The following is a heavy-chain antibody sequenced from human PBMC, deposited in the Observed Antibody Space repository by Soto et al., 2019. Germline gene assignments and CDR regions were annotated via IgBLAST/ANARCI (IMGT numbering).Heavy chain of an antibody. CDR2: TNGGGGST. D-gene: IGHD2-15*01. CDR1: GFTFSSYT. J-gene: IGHJ4*02. Sequence: EVQLLEAGGDLIQPGGSLRLSCAASGFTFSSYTMTWVRQAPGKGLEWVSSTNGGGGSTYYADSVKGRFTISRDKSKETMYQQRNSLRAKDTAVYYCAKDKVCSGGSCYYDYWGQGTLVTVSS. CDR3: AKDKVCSGGSCYYDY. V-gene: IGHV3-23*01.